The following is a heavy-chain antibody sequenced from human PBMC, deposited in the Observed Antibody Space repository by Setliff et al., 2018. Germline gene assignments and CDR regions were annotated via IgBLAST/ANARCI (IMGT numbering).Heavy chain of an antibody. V-gene: IGHV4-4*08. J-gene: IGHJ6*02. CDR1: GGSISPYF. CDR3: ARDRSAYSYGLDV. CDR2: IYHNGNT. Sequence: PSETLSLTCTASGGSISPYFWSWIRQSPGKGLEWIGYIYHNGNTNFNPSLKSRVTMSVDTSKNQFALNLTSVTAADTAVYYCARDRSAYSYGLDVWGQGTTVTVSS.